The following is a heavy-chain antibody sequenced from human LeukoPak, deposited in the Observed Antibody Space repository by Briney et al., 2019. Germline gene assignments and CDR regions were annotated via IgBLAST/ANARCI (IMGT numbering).Heavy chain of an antibody. J-gene: IGHJ4*02. CDR1: GDSISSGGYY. CDR2: ISYTGNT. D-gene: IGHD7-27*01. Sequence: SQTLSLTCTVSGDSISSGGYYWGWIRQHPGKGLEWIGYISYTGNTYYNPSLKTRLTISVDTSKNQFCLNLSSVTAADTAVYYWARRRRSNWGARGEEAYYFDDWGEGTLVTVSS. V-gene: IGHV4-31*03. CDR3: ARRRRSNWGARGEEAYYFDD.